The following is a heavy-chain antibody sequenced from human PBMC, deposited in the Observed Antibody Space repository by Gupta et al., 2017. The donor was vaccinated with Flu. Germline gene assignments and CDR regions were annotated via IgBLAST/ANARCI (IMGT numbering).Heavy chain of an antibody. CDR3: ARISTRYDFWSGIDY. D-gene: IGHD3-3*01. J-gene: IGHJ4*02. Sequence: QVTLKESGPVLVKPTETLTLTCTVSGFSLSNARMGVSWIRQPPGKALEWLAHIFSNDEKSYSTSLKSRLTISKDTSKSQVVLTMTNMDPVDTATYYCARISTRYDFWSGIDYWGQGTLVTVSS. V-gene: IGHV2-26*01. CDR1: GFSLSNARMG. CDR2: IFSNDEK.